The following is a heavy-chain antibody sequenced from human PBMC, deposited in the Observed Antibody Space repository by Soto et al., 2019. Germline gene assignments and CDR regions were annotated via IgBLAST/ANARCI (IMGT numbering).Heavy chain of an antibody. Sequence: GGSLRLSCAASGFTVSSNYMSWVRQAPGKGLEWVSVIYSGGSTYYADSVKGRFTISRDNSKNTLYLQMNSLRAEDTAVYYCARGSRDFWSGYHAVNPGYYYYYMDVWGKGTTVTVSS. V-gene: IGHV3-53*01. CDR2: IYSGGST. CDR3: ARGSRDFWSGYHAVNPGYYYYYMDV. CDR1: GFTVSSNY. D-gene: IGHD3-3*01. J-gene: IGHJ6*03.